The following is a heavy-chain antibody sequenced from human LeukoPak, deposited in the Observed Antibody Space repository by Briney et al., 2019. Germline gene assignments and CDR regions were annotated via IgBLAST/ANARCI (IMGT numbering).Heavy chain of an antibody. D-gene: IGHD3-9*01. CDR3: ARRNDILTGYTDY. Sequence: GESLKISCKGSGYSFTSYWIGWVRQMPGKGLEWMGIIYPGDSDTRYSPSLQGQVTISADKSISTAYLQWSSLKASDTAMYYCARRNDILTGYTDYWGQGTLVTVSS. V-gene: IGHV5-51*01. CDR1: GYSFTSYW. CDR2: IYPGDSDT. J-gene: IGHJ4*02.